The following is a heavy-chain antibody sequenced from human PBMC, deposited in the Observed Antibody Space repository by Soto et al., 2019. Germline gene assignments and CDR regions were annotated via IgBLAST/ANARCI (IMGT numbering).Heavy chain of an antibody. D-gene: IGHD3-9*01. CDR3: ASTDYDILTGYSWFDP. CDR1: CGSISSYY. J-gene: IGHJ5*02. V-gene: IGHV4-59*01. Sequence: SETLSLTCTVSCGSISSYYWGWIRQPPGKGLEWIGYIYYSGSTNYNPSLKSRVTISVDTSKNQFSLKLSSVTAADTAVYYCASTDYDILTGYSWFDPWGQGTMVTVSS. CDR2: IYYSGST.